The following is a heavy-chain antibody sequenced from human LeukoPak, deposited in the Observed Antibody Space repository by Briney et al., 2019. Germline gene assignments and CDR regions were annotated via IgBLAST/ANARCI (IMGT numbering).Heavy chain of an antibody. V-gene: IGHV4-39*07. D-gene: IGHD4-17*01. CDR2: IYYSGST. CDR1: GGSISSSSYY. CDR3: ARGNGDYLGIDY. J-gene: IGHJ4*02. Sequence: SETLSLTCTVSGGSISSSSYYWGWIRQPPGKGLEWIGSIYYSGSTYYNPSLKSRVTISVDTSKNQFSLKLSSVTAADTALYYCARGNGDYLGIDYWGQGTLVTVSS.